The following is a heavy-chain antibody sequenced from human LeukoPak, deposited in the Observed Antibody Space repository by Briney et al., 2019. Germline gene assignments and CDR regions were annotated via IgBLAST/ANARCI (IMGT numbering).Heavy chain of an antibody. CDR2: IIPIFGTA. D-gene: IGHD1-1*01. CDR3: ARDAERPGDAFDI. CDR1: GGTFSSYA. J-gene: IGHJ3*02. V-gene: IGHV1-69*05. Sequence: GASVKVSCKASGGTFSSYAISWVRQAPGQGLEWMGGIIPIFGTANYAQKFQGRVTITTDESTSTAYMELSSLRSEDTAVYYCARDAERPGDAFDIWGQGTMVTVSS.